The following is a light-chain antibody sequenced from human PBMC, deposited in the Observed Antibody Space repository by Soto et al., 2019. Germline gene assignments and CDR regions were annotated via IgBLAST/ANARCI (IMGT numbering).Light chain of an antibody. CDR2: DVS. J-gene: IGLJ3*02. Sequence: QSALTQPASVSGSPGQSITISCTGTSSDVGNFDYVSWYQHRPGMAPKLIIYDVSNRPSGVSHRFSGSKSGNTASLTISGLQAEDEADYYCSSSTTSNYWVFGGGTQLTVL. V-gene: IGLV2-14*03. CDR3: SSSTTSNYWV. CDR1: SSDVGNFDY.